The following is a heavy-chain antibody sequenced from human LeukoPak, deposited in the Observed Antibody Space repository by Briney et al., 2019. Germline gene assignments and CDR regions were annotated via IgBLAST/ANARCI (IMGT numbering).Heavy chain of an antibody. D-gene: IGHD6-6*01. V-gene: IGHV1-2*02. CDR1: GYTFTGYY. CDR2: INPNSGGT. Sequence: ASVKVSCKASGYTFTGYYMHWVRQAPGRGLEWMGWINPNSGGTNYAQKFQGRVTMTRDTSISTAYMELSRLRSDDTAVYYCARGRGSSSGLSEGWGQGTLVTVSS. CDR3: ARGRGSSSGLSEG. J-gene: IGHJ4*02.